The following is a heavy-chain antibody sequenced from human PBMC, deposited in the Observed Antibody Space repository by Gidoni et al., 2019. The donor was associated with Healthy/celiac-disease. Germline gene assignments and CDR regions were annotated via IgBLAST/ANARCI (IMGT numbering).Heavy chain of an antibody. CDR3: ARIWDTAMVRGSGYFDL. V-gene: IGHV2-26*01. CDR1: GFSLSHARMG. Sequence: QVTLKESGPVLVKPTETLTLTCTVSGFSLSHARMGVSWIHQPPGKALEWLAHIFSNDEKSYSTSLKSRLTISKDTSKSQVVLTMTNMDPVDTATYYCARIWDTAMVRGSGYFDLWGRGTLVTVSS. D-gene: IGHD5-18*01. J-gene: IGHJ2*01. CDR2: IFSNDEK.